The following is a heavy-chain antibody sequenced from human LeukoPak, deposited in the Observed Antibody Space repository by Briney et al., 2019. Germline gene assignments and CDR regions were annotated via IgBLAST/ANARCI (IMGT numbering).Heavy chain of an antibody. D-gene: IGHD1-14*01. Sequence: SETLSLTCTVSGGSISSYYWSWIRQPPGKGLEWIGYIYYSGSTNFNPSLKSRVTISVDTSKNQFSLKLSSVTAADTAVYYCARHVTPDYNWIDPWGQGTLVTVYS. CDR1: GGSISSYY. CDR2: IYYSGST. CDR3: ARHVTPDYNWIDP. J-gene: IGHJ5*02. V-gene: IGHV4-59*08.